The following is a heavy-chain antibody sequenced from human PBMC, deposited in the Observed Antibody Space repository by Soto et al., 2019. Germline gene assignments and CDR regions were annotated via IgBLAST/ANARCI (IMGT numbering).Heavy chain of an antibody. CDR1: GYSVSSGYF. J-gene: IGHJ4*02. CDR3: ARDLGGGRHDY. V-gene: IGHV4-38-2*02. Sequence: SETLSLTCVVSGYSVSSGYFGGWIRQPPGKGLEWIGSISHSGGTYYNPSLKSRVTLSINTSKNQLSLTLRSVTAADTAVYYCARDLGGGRHDYWGQGALVTVSS. CDR2: ISHSGGT. D-gene: IGHD3-16*01.